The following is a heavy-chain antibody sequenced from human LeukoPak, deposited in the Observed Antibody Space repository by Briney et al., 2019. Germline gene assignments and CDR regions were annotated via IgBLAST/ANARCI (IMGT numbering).Heavy chain of an antibody. V-gene: IGHV3-53*01. Sequence: GGSLRLSCAASGFTVSSNYMTWVRQAPGKGLEWVSVIYSGGSTYYADSVKGRFTISRDNSKNTVYLQMNSLRAEDTAVYYCAREIENYGFDYWGQGTLVTVSP. D-gene: IGHD3-16*01. CDR1: GFTVSSNY. CDR2: IYSGGST. CDR3: AREIENYGFDY. J-gene: IGHJ4*02.